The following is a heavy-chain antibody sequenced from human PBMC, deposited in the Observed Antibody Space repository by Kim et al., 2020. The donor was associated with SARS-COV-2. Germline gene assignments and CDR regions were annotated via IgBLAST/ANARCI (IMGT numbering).Heavy chain of an antibody. J-gene: IGHJ4*02. V-gene: IGHV4-34*01. CDR2: GST. D-gene: IGHD4-17*01. CDR3: ARGYKATVGY. Sequence: GSTNQNPRLKRRLTISVDTAKNQFSLKLRSVPAADTAVYYCARGYKATVGYWGQETLVTVSS.